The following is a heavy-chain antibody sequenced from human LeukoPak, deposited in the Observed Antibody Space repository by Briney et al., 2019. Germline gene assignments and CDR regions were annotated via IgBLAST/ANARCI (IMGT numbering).Heavy chain of an antibody. CDR3: AGQQLERGEDH. J-gene: IGHJ4*02. V-gene: IGHV4-59*08. CDR1: GGSINDYY. Sequence: SETLSLTCTISGGSINDYYWSWIRQPAGKGLEWIGYVLYSGTTNYNPSLKSRVSISLDTSKNQFTLMVNSVTAADTAVYFCAGQQLERGEDHWGQGTLVIVSS. CDR2: VLYSGTT. D-gene: IGHD1-1*01.